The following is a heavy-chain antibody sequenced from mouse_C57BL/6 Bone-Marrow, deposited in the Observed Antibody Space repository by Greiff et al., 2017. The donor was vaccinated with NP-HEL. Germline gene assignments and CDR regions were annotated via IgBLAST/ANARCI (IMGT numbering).Heavy chain of an antibody. Sequence: QVQLQQSGAELVKPGASVKLSCKASGYTFTSYWMHWVKQRPGQGLEWIGMIHPNSGSTNYNEKFKSKATLTVDKSSSTAYMQLSSLTSEDSAVYYCARHYYYYCSSPFYYAMDYWGQGTSVTVSS. CDR1: GYTFTSYW. CDR2: IHPNSGST. D-gene: IGHD1-1*01. J-gene: IGHJ4*01. V-gene: IGHV1-64*01. CDR3: ARHYYYYCSSPFYYAMDY.